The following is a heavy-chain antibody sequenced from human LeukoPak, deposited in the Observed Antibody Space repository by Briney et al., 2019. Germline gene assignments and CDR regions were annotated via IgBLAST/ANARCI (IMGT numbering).Heavy chain of an antibody. CDR2: ISDSGGAT. J-gene: IGHJ4*02. V-gene: IGHV3-48*02. CDR1: GFTFSNYN. CDR3: AREGYDYGDGLDY. D-gene: IGHD4-17*01. Sequence: GGSLRLSCAASGFTFSNYNMNWVRQAPGKGLEWVSYISDSGGATYYADSVKGRFTISRDNAKNSLSLQMNSLRDEDTGVYYCAREGYDYGDGLDYWGQGTLVTVSS.